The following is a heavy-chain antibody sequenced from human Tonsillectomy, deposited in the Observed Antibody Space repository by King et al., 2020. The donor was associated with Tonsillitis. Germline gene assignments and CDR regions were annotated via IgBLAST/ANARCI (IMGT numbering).Heavy chain of an antibody. V-gene: IGHV4-59*08. CDR2: IYYSGTT. Sequence: VQLQESGPGLVKPSETLSLTCTVSGGSISSYYWGWIRQPPGKGLEWIGYIYYSGTTNYKPSLKSRVTISVDTSKNQFSLKLNSVTAADTAVYYCVRFGRPVVNRYHYYMDVWGKGTTVTVSS. J-gene: IGHJ6*03. CDR3: VRFGRPVVNRYHYYMDV. CDR1: GGSISSYY. D-gene: IGHD2-15*01.